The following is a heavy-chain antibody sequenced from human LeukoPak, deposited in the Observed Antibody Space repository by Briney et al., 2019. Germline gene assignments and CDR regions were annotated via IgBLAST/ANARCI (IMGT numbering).Heavy chain of an antibody. CDR2: ISGSGHDI. CDR3: TRDPRHFDS. CDR1: GFTFSDSY. D-gene: IGHD6-6*01. Sequence: SGGPLRLSCAASGFTFSDSYMTWVRQAPGKGAEWVAYISGSGHDINYSDSVKGRFTISRDNAKNSLYLQMSSLRVEDTAVYYCTRDPRHFDSCGQGTLVTVSS. J-gene: IGHJ5*01. V-gene: IGHV3-11*04.